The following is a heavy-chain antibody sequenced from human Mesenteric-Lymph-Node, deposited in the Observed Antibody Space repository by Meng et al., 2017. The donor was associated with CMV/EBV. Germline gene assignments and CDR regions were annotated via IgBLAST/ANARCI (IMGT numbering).Heavy chain of an antibody. V-gene: IGHV4-4*02. CDR1: DDAISIGDW. CDR3: ARGDWYFDL. J-gene: IGHJ2*01. CDR2: IYYTGST. D-gene: IGHD3-10*01. Sequence: SLPCEVSDDAISIGDWWSWVRQSPGKGLEWIGEIYYTGSTSYNPSFKSRVTLSVDVSKKQFSLKLTSVTAADTAVYYCARGDWYFDLWGRGTLVTVSS.